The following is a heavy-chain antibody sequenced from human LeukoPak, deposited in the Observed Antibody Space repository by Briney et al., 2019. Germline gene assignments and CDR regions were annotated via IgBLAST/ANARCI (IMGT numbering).Heavy chain of an antibody. CDR2: INPSGGST. Sequence: GASVKVSCKASGYTFTSYYMHWVRQAPGRGLEWMGIINPSGGSTSYAQKFQGRVTMTRDTSTSTVYMELSSLRSEDTAVYYCAREKWAAAAGTLLGGNWFDPWGQGTLVTVSS. J-gene: IGHJ5*02. V-gene: IGHV1-46*01. D-gene: IGHD6-13*01. CDR3: AREKWAAAAGTLLGGNWFDP. CDR1: GYTFTSYY.